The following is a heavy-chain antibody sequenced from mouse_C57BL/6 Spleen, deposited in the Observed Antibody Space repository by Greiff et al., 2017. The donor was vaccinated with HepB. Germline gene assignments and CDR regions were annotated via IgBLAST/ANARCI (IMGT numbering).Heavy chain of an antibody. CDR1: GFTFSSYA. CDR2: ISSGGDYI. CDR3: TRWLLNYDAMDY. Sequence: EVQGVESGEGLVKPGGSLKLSCAASGFTFSSYAMSWVRQTPEKRLEWVAYISSGGDYIYYADTVKGRFTISRDNARNTLYLQMSSLKSEDTAMYYCTRWLLNYDAMDYWGQGTSVTVSS. J-gene: IGHJ4*01. D-gene: IGHD2-3*01. V-gene: IGHV5-9-1*02.